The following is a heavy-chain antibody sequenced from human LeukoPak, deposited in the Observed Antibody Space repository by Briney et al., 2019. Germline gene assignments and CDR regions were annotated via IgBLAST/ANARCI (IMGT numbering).Heavy chain of an antibody. D-gene: IGHD3-22*01. Sequence: SETLSLTCSVSGASISYYYWTWIRQSPGRGLEWIGYVYYSGSTNYNPSLKSRVTISLDTSKSQFSLKLISVTAADTAVYYCAGSLPKSSGFDWGQGTLVTVSS. J-gene: IGHJ4*02. CDR3: AGSLPKSSGFD. CDR2: VYYSGST. CDR1: GASISYYY. V-gene: IGHV4-59*08.